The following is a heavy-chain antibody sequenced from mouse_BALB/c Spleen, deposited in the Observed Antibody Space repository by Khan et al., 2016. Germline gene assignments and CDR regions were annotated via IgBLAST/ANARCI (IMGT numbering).Heavy chain of an antibody. D-gene: IGHD2-14*01. J-gene: IGHJ2*01. Sequence: EVELVESGGDLVQPGGSLKLSCAASGFTFSSYGMSWVRQTPDKRLELVATINSNGGSTYYPDSVQGRVTISRDNAKNTLYLQMSSLKSEDTAMYECARGGIYYGCDGLDSRRQDTTLIVSS. CDR1: GFTFSSYG. CDR3: ARGGIYYGCDGLDS. CDR2: INSNGGST. V-gene: IGHV5-6-3*01.